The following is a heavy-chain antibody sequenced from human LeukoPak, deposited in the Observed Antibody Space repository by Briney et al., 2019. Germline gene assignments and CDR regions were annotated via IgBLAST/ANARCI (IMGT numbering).Heavy chain of an antibody. D-gene: IGHD5-12*01. Sequence: SETLSLTCAVYGGSFSGFYWSWIRQPPGKGLEWIGEISHRGSTTYSPSLKSRVTISVDTSNNHFSLKPSSVTAADTAVYFCARFPEDGYDPDPRLWGQGTLVTVSS. CDR3: ARFPEDGYDPDPRL. J-gene: IGHJ4*02. CDR2: ISHRGST. CDR1: GGSFSGFY. V-gene: IGHV4-34*01.